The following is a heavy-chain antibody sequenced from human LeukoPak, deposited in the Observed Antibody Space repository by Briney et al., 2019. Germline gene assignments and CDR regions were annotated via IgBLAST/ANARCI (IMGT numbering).Heavy chain of an antibody. V-gene: IGHV3-33*01. J-gene: IGHJ4*02. Sequence: GGSLRLSCPASGFTFSSYGMHCVRQAPGKGLEWVAMIWYDGSNMYYADSVKGRFTISRDNSKNTVFLQMNSLRAEDTGVYYCARGGCARSSCYDNWGQGTLVTVSS. CDR1: GFTFSSYG. D-gene: IGHD6-13*01. CDR3: ARGGCARSSCYDN. CDR2: IWYDGSNM.